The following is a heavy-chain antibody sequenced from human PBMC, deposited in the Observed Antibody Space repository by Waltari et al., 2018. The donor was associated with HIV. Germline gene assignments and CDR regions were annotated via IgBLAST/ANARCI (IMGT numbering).Heavy chain of an antibody. D-gene: IGHD3-10*01. Sequence: EVQLVESGGGLIQPGRSLRLHCTASGFSFIEHAMHWVGTSPGKGLEWLSGIGWKSAGTSTEDSVRGRYTISRDKARNTLYLQMSRLRLEDTALYYCAKDISSPLVGSYYYGMDGWGQGTTVTVTS. CDR1: GFSFIEHA. J-gene: IGHJ6*02. CDR3: AKDISSPLVGSYYYGMDG. CDR2: IGWKSAGT. V-gene: IGHV3-9*01.